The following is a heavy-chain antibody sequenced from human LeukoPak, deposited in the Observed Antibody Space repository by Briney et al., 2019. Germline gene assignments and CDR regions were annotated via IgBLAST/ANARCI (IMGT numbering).Heavy chain of an antibody. CDR2: IYTSGST. D-gene: IGHD3-16*01. CDR3: AGLGVWSLYMVWGGFFTRPAPFAY. V-gene: IGHV4-61*02. J-gene: IGHJ4*02. CDR1: GDSISSGTYY. Sequence: SETLSLTCTVSGDSISSGTYYWSWIRQPAGKGLEWIGRIYTSGSTNYNPSLKSRVTISVDTSKNQFSLKLSSVTAADTAVYYCAGLGVWSLYMVWGGFFTRPAPFAYWGKEPLAPVPS.